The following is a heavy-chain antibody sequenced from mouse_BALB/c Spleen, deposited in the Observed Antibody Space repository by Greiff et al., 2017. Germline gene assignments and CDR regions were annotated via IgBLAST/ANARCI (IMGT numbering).Heavy chain of an antibody. CDR3: ARQATDYGNYPFAY. CDR1: GFTFSSYG. D-gene: IGHD2-1*01. Sequence: EVKLEESGGDLVKPGGSLKLSCAASGFTFSSYGMSWVRQTPDKRLEWVATISSGGSYTYYPDSVKGRFTISRDNAKNTLYLQMSSLKSEDTAMYYCARQATDYGNYPFAYWGQGTLVTVSA. CDR2: ISSGGSYT. V-gene: IGHV5-6*02. J-gene: IGHJ3*01.